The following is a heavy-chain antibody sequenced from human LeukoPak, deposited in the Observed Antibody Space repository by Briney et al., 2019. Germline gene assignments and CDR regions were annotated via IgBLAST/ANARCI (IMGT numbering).Heavy chain of an antibody. J-gene: IGHJ5*02. CDR1: GGSISSYY. CDR2: IYYSGST. Sequence: SETLSLTCTVSGGSISSYYWSWIRQPPGKGLEWIGYIYYSGSTNYNPSLKSRVTISVDTSKNQFSLKLSSVTAADTAVYYCARRYSSSWYPNGGFDPWGKGTLVTVS. D-gene: IGHD6-13*01. V-gene: IGHV4-59*08. CDR3: ARRYSSSWYPNGGFDP.